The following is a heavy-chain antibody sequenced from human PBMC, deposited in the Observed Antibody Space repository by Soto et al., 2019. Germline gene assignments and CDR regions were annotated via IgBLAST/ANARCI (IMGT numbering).Heavy chain of an antibody. CDR3: ARDQTKWLTDAFDI. Sequence: HVQLVQSGAEVKKPGASLKVSCKASGYTFISYGVSWVRQAPGQGLEWLGWISPYNGNTNYAQKVQGRITMTTDTSTSTLYMDLRSLRTDDTAVYYCARDQTKWLTDAFDIWGQGTMVVVSS. D-gene: IGHD5-12*01. CDR1: GYTFISYG. V-gene: IGHV1-18*01. CDR2: ISPYNGNT. J-gene: IGHJ3*02.